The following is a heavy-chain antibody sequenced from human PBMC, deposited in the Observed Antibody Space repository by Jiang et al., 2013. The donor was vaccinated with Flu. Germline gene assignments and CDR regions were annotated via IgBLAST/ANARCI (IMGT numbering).Heavy chain of an antibody. V-gene: IGHV2-5*02. Sequence: YWDDDKRYNPSLKSRLTITKDTSKNQVVLTMTNMDPVDTATYYCAHRGYCGTTICRNFAYWGQGTLVTVSS. D-gene: IGHD2-2*01. J-gene: IGHJ4*02. CDR2: YWDDDK. CDR3: AHRGYCGTTICRNFAY.